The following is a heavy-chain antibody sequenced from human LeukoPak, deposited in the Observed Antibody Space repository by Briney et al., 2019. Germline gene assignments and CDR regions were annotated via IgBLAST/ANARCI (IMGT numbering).Heavy chain of an antibody. D-gene: IGHD2/OR15-2a*01. CDR3: ARDTTSYGMDV. CDR2: IYYGGST. Sequence: KTSETLSLTCTVSGGSISGYYWSWIRQPPGKGLEWIGYIYYGGSTNYNPSLKSRVTMSVDTSKNQFSLRLSSVTAADTAVYYCARDTTSYGMDVWGQGTTVTVSS. CDR1: GGSISGYY. J-gene: IGHJ6*02. V-gene: IGHV4-59*01.